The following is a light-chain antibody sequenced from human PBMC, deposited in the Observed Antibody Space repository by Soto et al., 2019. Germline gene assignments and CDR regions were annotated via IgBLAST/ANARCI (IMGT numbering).Light chain of an antibody. CDR1: QGIGSY. CDR2: AAS. CDR3: QQLNSYPLT. Sequence: DIQLTQSPTFLSASVGDRVTITFRATQGIGSYLAWYQQKPGKAPNLLIYAASSLQSGVPSRFSGSGSGTEFTLTISSLQPEDFATYFCQQLNSYPLTFGQGTRLEI. V-gene: IGKV1-9*01. J-gene: IGKJ5*01.